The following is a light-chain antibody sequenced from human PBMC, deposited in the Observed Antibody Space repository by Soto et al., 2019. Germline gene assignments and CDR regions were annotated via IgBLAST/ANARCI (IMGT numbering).Light chain of an antibody. CDR2: DTF. V-gene: IGLV1-40*01. CDR3: SSYTRSSTL. J-gene: IGLJ1*01. CDR1: SSNIGAGYD. Sequence: QSVLTQPPSVSGAPGQTVTISCSGSSSNIGAGYDVHWYQQLPGKVPKLVIYDTFNRPSGVPDRFSGSKSGTSASLAITGPQAEDEADYYCSSYTRSSTLFGTGTKLTVL.